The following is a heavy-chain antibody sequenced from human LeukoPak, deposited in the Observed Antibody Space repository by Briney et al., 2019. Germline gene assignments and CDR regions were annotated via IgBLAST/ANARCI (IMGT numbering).Heavy chain of an antibody. CDR2: ISSNGGST. CDR1: GFTFSSYA. J-gene: IGHJ4*02. CDR3: PSPYSGYDYNFDH. Sequence: GGSLRLSCSASGFTFSSYAMHWVRQAPGKGLEYVSSISSNGGSTYYADSVKGRFTISRDNSKNTLFLQMSSLRTEDTAVYYCPSPYSGYDYNFDHWGQGTLVTVSS. D-gene: IGHD5-12*01. V-gene: IGHV3-64D*06.